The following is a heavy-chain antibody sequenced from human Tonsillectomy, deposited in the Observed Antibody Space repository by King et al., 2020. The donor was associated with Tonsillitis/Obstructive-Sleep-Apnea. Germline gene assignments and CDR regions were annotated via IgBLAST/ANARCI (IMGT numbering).Heavy chain of an antibody. CDR1: GYTFTTYA. J-gene: IGHJ6*03. CDR2: INTNTGNP. Sequence: VQLVESGSELRNPGASVKVSCKASGYTFTTYAMNWVRQAPGQGLEWMGWINTNTGNPTYAQDFTGRFVFSLDTSVSTAYLQISSLKAEDTALYYCARGSCSGGNCYVDYYYMDVWGKGTTVTVSS. CDR3: ARGSCSGGNCYVDYYYMDV. D-gene: IGHD2-15*01. V-gene: IGHV7-4-1*02.